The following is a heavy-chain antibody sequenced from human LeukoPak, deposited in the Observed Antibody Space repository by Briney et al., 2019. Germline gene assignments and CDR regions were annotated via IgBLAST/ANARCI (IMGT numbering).Heavy chain of an antibody. J-gene: IGHJ4*02. Sequence: GGSLRLSCAASGFTFEDCAMNWVRQAPGKGLVWVSRIASDGSSTTYADSVKGRFSISRDNAKNTLYLQMNSLRVEDTAVYYCARGRPHGNDYWGQGTLVTVSS. D-gene: IGHD4-23*01. CDR3: ARGRPHGNDY. V-gene: IGHV3-74*01. CDR1: GFTFEDCA. CDR2: IASDGSST.